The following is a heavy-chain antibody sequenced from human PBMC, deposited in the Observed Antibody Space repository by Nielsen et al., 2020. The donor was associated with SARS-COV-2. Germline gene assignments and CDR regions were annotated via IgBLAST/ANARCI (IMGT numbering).Heavy chain of an antibody. CDR1: GDTLTQLS. J-gene: IGHJ4*02. D-gene: IGHD3-3*01. CDR2: FDPQDGEA. CDR3: ATDSAFGVVIYALAH. Sequence: ASVKVSCKVPGDTLTQLSMHWVRQAPGKGLEWMGEFDPQDGEATYAQKFQGRVTMTEDTSIDTAYLELSSLTSDDTAVYYCATDSAFGVVIYALAHWGQGTLVTVSS. V-gene: IGHV1-24*01.